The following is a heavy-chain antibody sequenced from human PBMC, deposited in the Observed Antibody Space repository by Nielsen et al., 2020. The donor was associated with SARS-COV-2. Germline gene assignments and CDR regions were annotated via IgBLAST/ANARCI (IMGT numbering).Heavy chain of an antibody. D-gene: IGHD3-9*01. Sequence: GESLKISCAASGFTFSGSVIHWVRQASGKGLEWVGRIRTKPNNYATAYAASVKGRFTISRDDLKNTAYLQMNSLRTEDTAMYYCTRLVPMTDCYTFDIWGQGTMVTVSS. CDR3: TRLVPMTDCYTFDI. CDR2: IRTKPNNYAT. J-gene: IGHJ3*02. V-gene: IGHV3-73*01. CDR1: GFTFSGSV.